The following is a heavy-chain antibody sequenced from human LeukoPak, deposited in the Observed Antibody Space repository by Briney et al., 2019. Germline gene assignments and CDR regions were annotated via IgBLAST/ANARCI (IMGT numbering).Heavy chain of an antibody. Sequence: ASVKVSCKASGYMFTNYGISWVRQAPGQGLEWMGCISAYNGNTNYAQKLQGRVTMTTDTYTSTAYMELRSLRSDDTAVYYCARVVLPIEVAGTLDYWGQGTLVTVSS. V-gene: IGHV1-18*04. CDR3: ARVVLPIEVAGTLDY. J-gene: IGHJ4*02. CDR1: GYMFTNYG. CDR2: ISAYNGNT. D-gene: IGHD6-19*01.